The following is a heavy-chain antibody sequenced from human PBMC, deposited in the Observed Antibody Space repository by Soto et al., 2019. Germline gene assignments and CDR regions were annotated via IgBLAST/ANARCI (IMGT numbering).Heavy chain of an antibody. CDR2: IIPILGIA. V-gene: IGHV1-69*02. CDR1: GGTFSSYT. CDR3: ALRAVSGGSSLVDY. D-gene: IGHD6-13*01. Sequence: VKVSCKASGGTFSSYTISWVRQAPGQGLEWMGRIIPILGIANYAQKFQGRVTITADKSTSTAYMELSSLRSEDTAVYYCALRAVSGGSSLVDYWGQGTLVTVSS. J-gene: IGHJ4*02.